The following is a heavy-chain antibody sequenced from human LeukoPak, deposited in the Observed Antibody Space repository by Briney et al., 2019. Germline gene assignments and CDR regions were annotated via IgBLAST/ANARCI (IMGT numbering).Heavy chain of an antibody. D-gene: IGHD2-8*01. CDR2: INPNSGGT. CDR3: ARDLYVYWYFDL. CDR1: GYTFTGYY. Sequence: ASVKVSCKASGYTFTGYYMHWVRQAPGQGLEWMGWINPNSGGTNYAQKFQGWVTMTRDTSISTAYMELSRLRSDDTAVYYCARDLYVYWYFDLWGRGTLVTVSS. J-gene: IGHJ2*01. V-gene: IGHV1-2*04.